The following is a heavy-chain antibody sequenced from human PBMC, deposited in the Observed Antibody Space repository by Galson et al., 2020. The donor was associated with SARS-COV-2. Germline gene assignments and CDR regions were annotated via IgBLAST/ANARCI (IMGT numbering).Heavy chain of an antibody. CDR3: ARGLGHPHHFDF. CDR2: IYYRGNT. Sequence: SETLSLTCTVSNGSITSSSYFWGWIRQPPGKGLEWIGSIYYRGNTYHNPSLQSRVTMSLETSKKQFSLNLSSMTAADTALYYCARGLGHPHHFDFWGQGTMVTVSS. D-gene: IGHD7-27*01. V-gene: IGHV4-39*07. CDR1: NGSITSSSYF. J-gene: IGHJ3*01.